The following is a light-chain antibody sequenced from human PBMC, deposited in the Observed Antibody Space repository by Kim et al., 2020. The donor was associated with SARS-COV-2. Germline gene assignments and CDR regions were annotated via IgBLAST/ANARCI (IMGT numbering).Light chain of an antibody. Sequence: QPASISWPSRQSLVYSDENTYLNWCQQRPGQSPRRLIYRVSNRDSGVPDRFSGSVSGAVFTLKISSVEVEDIGLYFCMQGSHWPYTFGQGTKLEI. CDR2: RVS. V-gene: IGKV2-30*01. CDR1: QSLVYSDENTY. J-gene: IGKJ2*01. CDR3: MQGSHWPYT.